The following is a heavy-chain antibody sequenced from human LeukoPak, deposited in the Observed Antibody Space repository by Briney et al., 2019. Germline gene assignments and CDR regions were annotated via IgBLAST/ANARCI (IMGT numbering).Heavy chain of an antibody. D-gene: IGHD5-18*01. V-gene: IGHV3-49*04. Sequence: GGSLRLSCAASGLTFDMYWLTWARQAPGKGLEWVGFIRSKTYGGTTEYAASVKGRFIISRDDSTSIAYLQMNSLKTEDTAVYYCTRGPIQLWLYHGMDVWGQGTTVTVSS. CDR1: GLTFDMYW. CDR3: TRGPIQLWLYHGMDV. CDR2: IRSKTYGGTT. J-gene: IGHJ6*02.